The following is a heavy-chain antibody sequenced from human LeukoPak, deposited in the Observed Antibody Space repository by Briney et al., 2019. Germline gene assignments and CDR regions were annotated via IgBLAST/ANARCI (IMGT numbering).Heavy chain of an antibody. CDR3: ARDSSGYSVYNWFDP. CDR1: GYTFTGYY. CDR2: INPNSGGT. V-gene: IGHV1-2*02. J-gene: IGHJ5*02. Sequence: GASVKVSCKASGYTFTGYYMHWVRQAPGQGLEWMGWINPNSGGTKYAQKFQGRVTMTRDTSISTAYMELSRLRSDDTAVYYCARDSSGYSVYNWFDPWGQGTLVTVSS. D-gene: IGHD3-22*01.